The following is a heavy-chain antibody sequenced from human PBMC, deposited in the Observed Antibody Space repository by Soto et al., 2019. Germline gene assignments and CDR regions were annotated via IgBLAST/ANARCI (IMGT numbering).Heavy chain of an antibody. D-gene: IGHD3-9*01. Sequence: ASVKVSCKASGYTFTSYGISWVRQAPGQGLEWMGWISAYNGNTNYAQKLQGRVTMTTDTSTSTAYMELRSLRSDDTAVYYCARIGKPDRSYYDILTGYLNWFDPWGQGTLVTVSS. V-gene: IGHV1-18*01. CDR3: ARIGKPDRSYYDILTGYLNWFDP. CDR1: GYTFTSYG. J-gene: IGHJ5*02. CDR2: ISAYNGNT.